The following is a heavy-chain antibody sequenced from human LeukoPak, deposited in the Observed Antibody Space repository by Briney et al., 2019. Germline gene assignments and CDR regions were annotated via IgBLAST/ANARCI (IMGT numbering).Heavy chain of an antibody. V-gene: IGHV4-61*02. CDR3: ARDFPSNYYYYYMDV. CDR2: IYTSGST. CDR1: GGSISSGSYY. Sequence: SETLSLTCAVSGGSISSGSYYWSWIRQPAGKGLEWIGRIYTSGSTNYNPSLKSRVTISVDTSKNQFSLKLSSVTAADTAVYYCARDFPSNYYYYYMDVWGKGTTVTISS. J-gene: IGHJ6*03.